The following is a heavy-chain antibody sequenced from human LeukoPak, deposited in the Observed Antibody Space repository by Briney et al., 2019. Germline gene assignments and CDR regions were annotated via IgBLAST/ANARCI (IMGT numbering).Heavy chain of an antibody. Sequence: SQTLSLTCAVYGGSFSGYYWNWIRQPPGKGLEWIVEINHSGSTNYNPSLKSRVTISVDTSKNHFSLKLSSVTAADTAVYYCARPRYCSGGSCYLYYYYYMDVWGKGTTVTVSS. CDR2: INHSGST. CDR3: ARPRYCSGGSCYLYYYYYMDV. V-gene: IGHV4-34*01. J-gene: IGHJ6*03. CDR1: GGSFSGYY. D-gene: IGHD2-15*01.